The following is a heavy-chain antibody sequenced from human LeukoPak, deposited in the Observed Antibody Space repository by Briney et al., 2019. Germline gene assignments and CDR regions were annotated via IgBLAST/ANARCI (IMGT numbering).Heavy chain of an antibody. V-gene: IGHV3-21*01. CDR1: GFTFSNYN. CDR3: ARERLVTVAGSYFYYGMDV. D-gene: IGHD6-19*01. Sequence: GGSLRLSCAASGFTFSNYNMNWVRHTPGKGLECVTSITSISSSIYYADSAKGRFTISRDNANNSLFLPMNSLRAEDTALYFCARERLVTVAGSYFYYGMDVWGQGTTVTVSS. CDR2: ITSISSSI. J-gene: IGHJ6*02.